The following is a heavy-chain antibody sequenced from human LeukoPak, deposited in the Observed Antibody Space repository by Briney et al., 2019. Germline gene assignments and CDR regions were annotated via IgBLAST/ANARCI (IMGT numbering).Heavy chain of an antibody. Sequence: GGSLRLSCAASGFTFSSYAMSWVRQAPGRGLEWVSVISGSGTNTYYADSVKGRFTISRDNSKNTLYLQMNSLRAEDTALYYCVKHSAPVLAAARFDYWGQGNLVTVSS. J-gene: IGHJ4*02. CDR2: ISGSGTNT. CDR3: VKHSAPVLAAARFDY. D-gene: IGHD2-2*01. V-gene: IGHV3-23*01. CDR1: GFTFSSYA.